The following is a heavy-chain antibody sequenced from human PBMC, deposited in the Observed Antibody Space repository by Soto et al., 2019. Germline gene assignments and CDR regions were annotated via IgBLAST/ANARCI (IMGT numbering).Heavy chain of an antibody. V-gene: IGHV1-2*02. CDR2: INADSGDT. D-gene: IGHD3-9*01. Sequence: QAHLLQSGAEVRKPGASVKVSCQALEHTSTIYYIHWVRQARGQGLEWMGWINADSGDTTYAEDVRSRVTFTRDTSTSTFHMELSRLRLDDTAMYFCATRYYDILTGYLHIWGQGTLITVSS. CDR3: ATRYYDILTGYLHI. CDR1: EHTSTIYY. J-gene: IGHJ1*01.